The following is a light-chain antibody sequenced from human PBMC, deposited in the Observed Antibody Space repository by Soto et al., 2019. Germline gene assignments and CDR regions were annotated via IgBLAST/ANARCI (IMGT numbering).Light chain of an antibody. CDR2: AVN. V-gene: IGLV2-8*01. CDR3: SSYAGSNNHV. CDR1: SSDVGGYQY. J-gene: IGLJ1*01. Sequence: QSVLTQPPSASGSPGQSVTISCTRTSSDVGGYQYVSWYQQYPGKAPKLMIYAVNKRPSGVPDRFSGSRSGNTASLTVSGLQAEYEADYYCSSYAGSNNHVFGTGTKVTVL.